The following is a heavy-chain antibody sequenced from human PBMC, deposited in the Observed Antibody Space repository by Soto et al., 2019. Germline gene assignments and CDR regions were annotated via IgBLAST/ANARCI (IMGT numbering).Heavy chain of an antibody. D-gene: IGHD3-10*02. CDR2: IYSGGST. V-gene: IGHV3-66*01. Sequence: GGSLRLSCAASGFTVSSNYMSWVRQAPGKGLEWVSVIYSGGSTYYADSVKSRFTISRDSSKNTLYLQMNSLRAEDTAVYYCARASYTMLTNYYLDHWGQGTPVTVSS. CDR1: GFTVSSNY. J-gene: IGHJ4*02. CDR3: ARASYTMLTNYYLDH.